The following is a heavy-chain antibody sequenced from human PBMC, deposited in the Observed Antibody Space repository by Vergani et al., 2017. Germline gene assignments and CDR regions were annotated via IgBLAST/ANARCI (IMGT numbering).Heavy chain of an antibody. V-gene: IGHV5-51*01. D-gene: IGHD3-22*01. CDR2: IYPGDSDT. CDR1: GYSFTSYW. Sequence: EVQLVQSGAEVKKPGESLKISCKGSGYSFTSYWIGWVRQMPGKGLEWMGIIYPGDSDTRYSPSFQGQVTISADKSISTAYLQWSSLKASDTSMYYCARHPTYYYDSSGYYDGAFDIWGQGTMVTVSS. CDR3: ARHPTYYYDSSGYYDGAFDI. J-gene: IGHJ3*02.